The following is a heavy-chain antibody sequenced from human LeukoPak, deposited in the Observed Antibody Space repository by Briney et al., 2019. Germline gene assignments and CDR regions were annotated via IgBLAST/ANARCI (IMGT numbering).Heavy chain of an antibody. J-gene: IGHJ6*03. V-gene: IGHV4-59*12. Sequence: SETLSLTCTVSGGSISSYYWSWIRQPPGKGLEWIGYIYYSGSTNYNPSLKSRVTMSVDTSKNQFSLKLSSVTAADTAVYYCARESVTTSYYYYYMDVWGKGTTVTISS. D-gene: IGHD4-17*01. CDR3: ARESVTTSYYYYYMDV. CDR2: IYYSGST. CDR1: GGSISSYY.